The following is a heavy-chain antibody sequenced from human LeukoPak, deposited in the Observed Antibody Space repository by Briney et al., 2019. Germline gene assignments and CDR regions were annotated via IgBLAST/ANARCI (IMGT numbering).Heavy chain of an antibody. D-gene: IGHD3-10*01. J-gene: IGHJ4*02. V-gene: IGHV3-7*01. CDR2: IKQDGSEK. CDR1: GFNPSAYC. CDR3: AKDFRIYYYGSGSYLN. Sequence: GGSLRLSCVVSGFNPSAYCMSWVRQAPGKGLEWVANIKQDGSEKYYVDSVKGRFTISRDNSKNTLYLQMNSLRPEDTAVYYCAKDFRIYYYGSGSYLNWGQGTLVTVSS.